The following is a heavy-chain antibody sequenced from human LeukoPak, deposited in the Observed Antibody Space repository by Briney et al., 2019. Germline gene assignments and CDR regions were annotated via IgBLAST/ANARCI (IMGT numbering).Heavy chain of an antibody. CDR3: ARVVLGRDDAFDI. CDR1: GFTFSSYS. Sequence: GGSLRLSCAASGFTFSSYSMNWVRQAPGKGLEWVSYISSSSSTIYYADSVKGRFTISRDNAKNSLYLQMNSLGAEDTAVYYCARVVLGRDDAFDIWGQGTMVTVSS. J-gene: IGHJ3*02. CDR2: ISSSSSTI. D-gene: IGHD7-27*01. V-gene: IGHV3-48*01.